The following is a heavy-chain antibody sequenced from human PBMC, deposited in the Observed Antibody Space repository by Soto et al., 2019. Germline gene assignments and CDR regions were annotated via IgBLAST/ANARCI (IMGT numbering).Heavy chain of an antibody. CDR2: ISSNGGSK. Sequence: GGSLRLSCSASGFTFSSYAMHWVRQAPGKGLEYVSAISSNGGSKYYADSVKGRFTISRDNSKNILYLQMSSLRAEDTAVYYCVKGGVLWFGESYFDYWGQGTLVTVSS. D-gene: IGHD3-10*01. CDR1: GFTFSSYA. V-gene: IGHV3-64D*08. J-gene: IGHJ4*02. CDR3: VKGGVLWFGESYFDY.